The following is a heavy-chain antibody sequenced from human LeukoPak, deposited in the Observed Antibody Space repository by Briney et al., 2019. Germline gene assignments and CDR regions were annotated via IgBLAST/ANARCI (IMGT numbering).Heavy chain of an antibody. Sequence: SETLSLTCTVSGGSISSYYWGWIRQPAGKGLEWIGRIYTSGSTNYNPSLKSRVTMSVDTSKNQFSLKLSSVTAADTAVYYCARRLPVAGTDDAFDIWGQGTMVTVSS. D-gene: IGHD6-19*01. CDR1: GGSISSYY. J-gene: IGHJ3*02. CDR3: ARRLPVAGTDDAFDI. CDR2: IYTSGST. V-gene: IGHV4-4*07.